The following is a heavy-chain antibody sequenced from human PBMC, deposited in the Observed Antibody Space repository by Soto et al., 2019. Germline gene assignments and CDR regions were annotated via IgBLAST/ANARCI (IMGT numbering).Heavy chain of an antibody. Sequence: QITLNESGPTVVRPTETLTLTCRFSGFSLTTSGVGVGWIRQSPGKAPEWLALIYWDDDKRYSASLKSRLTITKATFKNQVVLTVSDLDPTDTATYSCAHRVLRPVFGLVTTTAIYFDFWGQGTPVAVSS. CDR2: IYWDDDK. D-gene: IGHD3-3*01. CDR3: AHRVLRPVFGLVTTTAIYFDF. J-gene: IGHJ4*02. V-gene: IGHV2-5*02. CDR1: GFSLTTSGVG.